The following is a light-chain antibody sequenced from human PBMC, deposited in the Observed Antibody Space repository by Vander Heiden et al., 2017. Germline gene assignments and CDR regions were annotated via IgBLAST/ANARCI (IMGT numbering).Light chain of an antibody. V-gene: IGKV3-20*01. CDR2: GTS. CDR1: HNINTAY. J-gene: IGKJ2*01. CDR3: QRYGNSPRYI. Sequence: IVLTQSPDTLSLSPGETATLSCRTSHNINTAYVAWYQQKPGQAPKVLIWGTSNRAAGIPDRFSGSGSGSDFTLTISRLEPGDVAVYYCQRYGNSPRYIFGQGTKVEIK.